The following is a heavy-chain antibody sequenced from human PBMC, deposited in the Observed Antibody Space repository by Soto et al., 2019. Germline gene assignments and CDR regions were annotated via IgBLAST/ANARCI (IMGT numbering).Heavy chain of an antibody. Sequence: QVPLVESGGGVVQPGRSLRLSCAASGFIFSSYGMHWVRQTPGKGLEWVAVIWYDGSNEYYADFVKGRFTISRDNSKNTLYLQMNSLRAEDTAVYYCARDQLTRVAHYYGMDVWGQGTTVTVSS. CDR2: IWYDGSNE. V-gene: IGHV3-33*01. CDR3: ARDQLTRVAHYYGMDV. CDR1: GFIFSSYG. J-gene: IGHJ6*02. D-gene: IGHD1-1*01.